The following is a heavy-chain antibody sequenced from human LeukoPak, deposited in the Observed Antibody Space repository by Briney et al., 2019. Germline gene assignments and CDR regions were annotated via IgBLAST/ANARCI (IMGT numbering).Heavy chain of an antibody. Sequence: NSSETLSLTCTVSGGSISSGDYYWSWMRQPPGKGLEWIGYIYYSGSTYYNPSLKSRVTISVDTSKNQFSLKLSSVTAADTAVYYCARGVPSTVTVYYYYYGMDVWGQGTTVTVSS. V-gene: IGHV4-30-4*01. CDR2: IYYSGST. D-gene: IGHD4-17*01. CDR1: GGSISSGDYY. J-gene: IGHJ6*02. CDR3: ARGVPSTVTVYYYYYGMDV.